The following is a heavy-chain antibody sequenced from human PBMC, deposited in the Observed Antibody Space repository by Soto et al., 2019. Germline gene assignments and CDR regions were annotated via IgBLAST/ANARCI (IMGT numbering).Heavy chain of an antibody. Sequence: PGGSLRLSCAASGFSFGSYAMSWVRQAPGKGLQWVSGISGSGDTTYYADFVKGRFTISRDNSKNTLFLEMNSLRDDDTAMYYCARSTLVVLVIHESDDWGQGALVTVSS. CDR1: GFSFGSYA. CDR2: ISGSGDTT. J-gene: IGHJ4*02. D-gene: IGHD3-22*01. V-gene: IGHV3-23*01. CDR3: ARSTLVVLVIHESDD.